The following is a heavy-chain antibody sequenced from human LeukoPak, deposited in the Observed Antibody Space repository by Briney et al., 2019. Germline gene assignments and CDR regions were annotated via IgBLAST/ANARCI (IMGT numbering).Heavy chain of an antibody. J-gene: IGHJ4*02. CDR3: ARWGMAIWSGEMVDY. CDR1: GFTFSSYW. CDR2: IKQDGSEK. D-gene: IGHD3-10*01. Sequence: TGGSLRLSCAASGFTFSSYWMSWVRQAPGKGLEWVANIKQDGSEKYYVDSVKGRFTISRDNAKNSLYLQMNSLRAEDTAVYYCARWGMAIWSGEMVDYWGQGTLVTVSS. V-gene: IGHV3-7*01.